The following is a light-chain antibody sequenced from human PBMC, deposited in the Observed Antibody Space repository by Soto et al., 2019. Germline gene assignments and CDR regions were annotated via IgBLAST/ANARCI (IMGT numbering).Light chain of an antibody. J-gene: IGKJ2*01. CDR2: WAS. CDR3: QQYYSTLYT. V-gene: IGKV4-1*01. Sequence: DIVMTQSPDSLAVSLGERATINCKSSQSVLYSSNNKNYLAWYHQKPGQPPKLLIYWASTRESGVPDRFSGSGSGTDFTLTISSLPAEDVAVYYCQQYYSTLYTFGQGTKLEIK. CDR1: QSVLYSSNNKNY.